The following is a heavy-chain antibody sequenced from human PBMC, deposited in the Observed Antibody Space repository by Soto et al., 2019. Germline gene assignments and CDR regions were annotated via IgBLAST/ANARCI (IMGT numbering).Heavy chain of an antibody. CDR3: ARDMGVFWSGYPEGGFDY. CDR2: IKQDGSEK. V-gene: IGHV3-7*01. D-gene: IGHD3-3*01. Sequence: VGSLRLPYAASGFTFTNHWMSWVRQDTGKGLELVANIKQDGSEKYFADSAKGRFIISRDNAKTSLYLQMNSLRAEDTAVYYCARDMGVFWSGYPEGGFDYWGQGTPVTVSS. J-gene: IGHJ4*02. CDR1: GFTFTNHW.